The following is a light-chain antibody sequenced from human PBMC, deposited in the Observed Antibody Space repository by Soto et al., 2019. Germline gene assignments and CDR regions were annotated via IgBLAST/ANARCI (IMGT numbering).Light chain of an antibody. CDR2: DNS. J-gene: IGLJ2*01. Sequence: QSVLTQPPSVSGAPGQRVTVSCTGNNSNIGAGYDVHWYQQLPGTAPKLLIYDNSNRPSGVPDRFSGSKSGTSASLAITGLQAEDEADYYCQSYDSSLSGNVVFGGGTKVTVL. CDR1: NSNIGAGYD. V-gene: IGLV1-40*01. CDR3: QSYDSSLSGNVV.